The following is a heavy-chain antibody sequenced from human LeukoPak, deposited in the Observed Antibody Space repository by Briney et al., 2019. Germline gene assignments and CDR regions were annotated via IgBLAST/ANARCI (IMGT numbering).Heavy chain of an antibody. J-gene: IGHJ4*02. Sequence: ASVKVSCKASGYTFTSYGISWVRQAPGRGLEWMGWISAYNGNTNYAQKLQGRVTMTTDTSTSTAYMELRSLRSDDTAEYYCARLVVPAAIGDYWGQGTLVTVSS. CDR1: GYTFTSYG. V-gene: IGHV1-18*01. D-gene: IGHD2-2*02. CDR2: ISAYNGNT. CDR3: ARLVVPAAIGDY.